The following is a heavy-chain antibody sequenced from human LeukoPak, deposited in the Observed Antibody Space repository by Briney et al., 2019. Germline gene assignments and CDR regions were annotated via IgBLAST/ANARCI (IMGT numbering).Heavy chain of an antibody. CDR2: IWYDGSNK. CDR1: GFTFSSYS. V-gene: IGHV3-33*08. CDR3: ARVVGTVAAHFDY. J-gene: IGHJ4*02. D-gene: IGHD6-19*01. Sequence: GGSLRLSCAASGFTFSSYSMNWVRQAPGKGLEWVAVIWYDGSNKYYADSVKGRFTISRDNSKNTLYLQMNSLRAEDTAVYYCARVVGTVAAHFDYWGQGTLVTVSS.